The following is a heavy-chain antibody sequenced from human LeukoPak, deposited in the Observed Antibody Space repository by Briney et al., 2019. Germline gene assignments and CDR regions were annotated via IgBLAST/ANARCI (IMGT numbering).Heavy chain of an antibody. J-gene: IGHJ4*02. D-gene: IGHD4-23*01. CDR3: AKGPYGGPEDY. CDR2: ISGSGGST. V-gene: IGHV3-23*01. Sequence: GGSLRLSCAASGFTFRTYAISGVGQAPGKGREGVSAISGSGGSTYYADSVKGRFTTSRDNSKNTLYLQMNSLRAEDTAVYYCAKGPYGGPEDYWGQGTLVTVSS. CDR1: GFTFRTYA.